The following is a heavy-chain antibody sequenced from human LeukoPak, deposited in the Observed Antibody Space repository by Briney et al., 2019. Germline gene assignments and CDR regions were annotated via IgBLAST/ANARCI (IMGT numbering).Heavy chain of an antibody. J-gene: IGHJ4*02. Sequence: QPGGSLRLSCAASGFTFSSYGMHWVRQAPGKELEWVAVIWYDGSNKYYADSVKGRFTVSRDNSKNTLYLQMNSLRAEDTAVYYCARAGGLIYYDSRFGYFDYWGQGTLVTVSS. D-gene: IGHD3-22*01. V-gene: IGHV3-33*01. CDR2: IWYDGSNK. CDR1: GFTFSSYG. CDR3: ARAGGLIYYDSRFGYFDY.